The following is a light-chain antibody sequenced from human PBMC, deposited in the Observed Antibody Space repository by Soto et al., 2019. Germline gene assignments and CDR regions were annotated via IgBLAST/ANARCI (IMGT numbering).Light chain of an antibody. CDR3: LQHNSYPHT. J-gene: IGKJ4*01. CDR2: DAS. CDR1: QSISSW. Sequence: DIRMTQSPSTLSASVGDRVTITCRASQSISSWLAWYQQKPGKAPKLLIYDASSLESGVPSRFSGSGSGTEFTLTISSLQPEDFATYYCLQHNSYPHTFGGGTKVEIK. V-gene: IGKV1-5*01.